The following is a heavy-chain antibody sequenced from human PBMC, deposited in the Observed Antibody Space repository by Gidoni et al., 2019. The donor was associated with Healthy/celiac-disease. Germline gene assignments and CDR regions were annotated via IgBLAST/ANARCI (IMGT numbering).Heavy chain of an antibody. D-gene: IGHD3-3*01. CDR2: IIPILGIA. J-gene: IGHJ4*02. CDR1: GGTFSSYA. V-gene: IGHV1-69*09. CDR3: ARASTIFGVVEAFNVEV. Sequence: QVQLVQSGAEVKKPGSSVKVSCKASGGTFSSYAISWVRQAPGQGLEWMGRIIPILGIANYAQKFQGRVTITADKSTSTAYMELSNLRSEDTAVYYCARASTIFGVVEAFNVEVWGQGTLVTVSS.